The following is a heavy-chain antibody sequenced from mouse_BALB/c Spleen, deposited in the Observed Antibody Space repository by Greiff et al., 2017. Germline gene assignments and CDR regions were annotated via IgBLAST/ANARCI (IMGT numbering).Heavy chain of an antibody. CDR3: ASVEACDCYSWFAY. J-gene: IGHJ3*01. Sequence: EVQLLESGPGLVKPSQSLSLTCSVTGYSITSGYYWYWIRQFPGNQLEWMGFISYDGSNNYNPSLTNRISITRDTSKNQLFLKLNSGTTEDTATYYCASVEACDCYSWFAYWGQGTLVTVSA. D-gene: IGHD2-3*01. CDR1: GYSITSGYY. CDR2: ISYDGSN. V-gene: IGHV3-6*01.